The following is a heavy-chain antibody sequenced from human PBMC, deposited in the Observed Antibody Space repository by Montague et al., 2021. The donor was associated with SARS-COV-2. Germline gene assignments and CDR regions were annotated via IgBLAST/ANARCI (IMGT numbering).Heavy chain of an antibody. J-gene: IGHJ4*02. CDR1: GFTFSSYS. CDR3: ARDLRITIFGVVIIPGIFDY. CDR2: ISSSSSYI. Sequence: SLRLSCEASGFTFSSYSMNWVRQAPVKGLEWVSSISSSSSYIYDXDSXKGLFTISRDNAKNSLHLQMNSLRAEDTAVSYCARDLRITIFGVVIIPGIFDYWGQGTLVTVSS. V-gene: IGHV3-21*01. D-gene: IGHD3-3*01.